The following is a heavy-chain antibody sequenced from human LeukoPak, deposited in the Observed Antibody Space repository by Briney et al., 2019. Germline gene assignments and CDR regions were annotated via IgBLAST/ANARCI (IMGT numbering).Heavy chain of an antibody. CDR3: ARGIVDDYGGNSGSGWFDP. CDR2: IYYSGST. D-gene: IGHD4-23*01. V-gene: IGHV4-39*01. J-gene: IGHJ5*02. CDR1: GGSISSSSYY. Sequence: SETLSLTCTVSGGSISSSSYYWGWIRQPPGKGLEWIGSIYYSGSTYYNPSLKSRVTISVDTSKNQFSLKLSSVTAADTAVYYCARGIVDDYGGNSGSGWFDPWGQGTLVTVSS.